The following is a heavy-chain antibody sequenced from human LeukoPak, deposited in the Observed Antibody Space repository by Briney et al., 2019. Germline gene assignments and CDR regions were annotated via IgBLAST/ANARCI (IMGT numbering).Heavy chain of an antibody. CDR3: ARGRPDAFDI. V-gene: IGHV3-21*01. CDR1: GFTFSSYS. CDR2: ISSSSSYI. J-gene: IGHJ3*02. Sequence: GGSPRLCCAASGFTFSSYSMSWVRQAPGKGLEWVSSISSSSSYIYYADSVKGRFTISRDNAKNSLYLQMNSLRAEDTAVYYCARGRPDAFDIWGQGTMVTVSS.